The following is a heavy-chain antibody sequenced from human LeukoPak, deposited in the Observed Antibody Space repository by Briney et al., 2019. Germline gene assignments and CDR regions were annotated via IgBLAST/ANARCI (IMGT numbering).Heavy chain of an antibody. CDR3: AKDPSWGYFDWLGIGAFDI. CDR2: ISSDASNK. CDR1: GFPFSNYP. J-gene: IGHJ3*02. Sequence: GRSLRLSCAASGFPFSNYPMHWVRQAPGKGLEWVAMISSDASNKDYTDSVKGRFTISRDNSKNTLYLQMNSLRAEDTAVYYCAKDPSWGYFDWLGIGAFDIWGQGTMVTVSS. D-gene: IGHD3-9*01. V-gene: IGHV3-30*04.